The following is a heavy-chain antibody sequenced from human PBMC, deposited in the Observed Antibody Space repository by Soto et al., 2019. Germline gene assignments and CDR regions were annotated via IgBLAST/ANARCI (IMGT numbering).Heavy chain of an antibody. Sequence: GGSLRLSCAASGFTFSSYAMHWVRQAPGKGLEWVAVISYDGSNKYYADSVKGRFTISRDNSKNTLYLQMNSLRAEDTAVYYCARDQTYYYGSGSDYYYGMDVWGQGTTVTVSS. V-gene: IGHV3-30-3*01. J-gene: IGHJ6*02. CDR1: GFTFSSYA. D-gene: IGHD3-10*01. CDR2: ISYDGSNK. CDR3: ARDQTYYYGSGSDYYYGMDV.